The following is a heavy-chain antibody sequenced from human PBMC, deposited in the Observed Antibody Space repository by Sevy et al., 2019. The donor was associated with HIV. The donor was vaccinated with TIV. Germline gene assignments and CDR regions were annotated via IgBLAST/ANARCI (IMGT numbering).Heavy chain of an antibody. CDR1: GFTFSNAW. D-gene: IGHD3-9*01. CDR3: ATAPGYYDSSPFDY. J-gene: IGHJ4*02. CDR2: IKSKIDGETT. Sequence: GGSLGLSCAVSGFTFSNAWMNWVRQAPGTGLQWVGLIKSKIDGETTDYAAPVKGRFTISRDDSKNTVYLQMNSLKTEDTALYYCATAPGYYDSSPFDYWGPGTLVTVSS. V-gene: IGHV3-15*01.